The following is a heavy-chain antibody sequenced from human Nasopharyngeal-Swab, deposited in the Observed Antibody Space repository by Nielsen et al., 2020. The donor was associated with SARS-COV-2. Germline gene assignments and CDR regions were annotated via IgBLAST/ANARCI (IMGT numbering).Heavy chain of an antibody. CDR1: GGSISSSSYY. Sequence: LRLSCTVSGGSISSSSYYWGWIRQPPGKGLEWIGSIYYSGSTYYNPSLKSRVTISVDTSKNQFSLKLSSVTAADTAVYYCARHPDPLGSNLTFDYWGQGTLVTVSS. D-gene: IGHD4-11*01. J-gene: IGHJ4*02. CDR3: ARHPDPLGSNLTFDY. CDR2: IYYSGST. V-gene: IGHV4-39*01.